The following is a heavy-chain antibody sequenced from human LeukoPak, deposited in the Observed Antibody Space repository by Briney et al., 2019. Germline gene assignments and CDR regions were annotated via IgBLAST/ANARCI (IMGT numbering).Heavy chain of an antibody. V-gene: IGHV1-24*01. D-gene: IGHD2-2*01. CDR2: FDPEDGET. CDR1: GYTLTELS. Sequence: PLASVKVSCKVSGYTLTELSMHWVRQAPGKGLEWMGGFDPEDGETIYAQKFQGRVTMTEDTSTDTAYMELSSLRSEDTAVYYCATDRYARRIPYFDYWGQGTLVTVFS. CDR3: ATDRYARRIPYFDY. J-gene: IGHJ4*02.